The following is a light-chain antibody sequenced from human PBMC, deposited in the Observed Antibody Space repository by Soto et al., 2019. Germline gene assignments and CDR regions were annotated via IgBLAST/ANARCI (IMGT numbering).Light chain of an antibody. CDR2: AAS. Sequence: AIRMTQSPSSLSASTGDRVTITCRASQGISSYLVWYQQKPGKAPKLLIYAASTLQSGVPSRFSGSGSGTDFTLTISCLQSEDFATYYCQQYYSYPRTFGQGTKVEIK. V-gene: IGKV1-8*01. CDR3: QQYYSYPRT. J-gene: IGKJ1*01. CDR1: QGISSY.